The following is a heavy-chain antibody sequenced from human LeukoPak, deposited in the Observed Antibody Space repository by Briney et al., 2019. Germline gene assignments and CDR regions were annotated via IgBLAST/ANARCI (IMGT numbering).Heavy chain of an antibody. CDR3: ATYSSGYYSFDY. V-gene: IGHV1-2*02. CDR2: INPNSGGT. CDR1: GYTFTGYY. Sequence: GASVKATCKASGYTFTGYYMHWVRQAPGQGLEWMGWINPNSGGTNYAQKFQGRVTMTRDTSISTAYMELSRLRSDDTAVYYCATYSSGYYSFDYWGQGTLVTVSS. J-gene: IGHJ4*02. D-gene: IGHD3-22*01.